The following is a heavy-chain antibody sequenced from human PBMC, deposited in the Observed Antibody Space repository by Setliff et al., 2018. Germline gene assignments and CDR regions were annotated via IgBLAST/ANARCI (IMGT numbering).Heavy chain of an antibody. V-gene: IGHV3-23*01. CDR1: GFNFSNYA. D-gene: IGHD6-19*01. CDR3: AKAIRYGGGWELGAFDI. Sequence: PGGSLRLSCAASGFNFSNYAVNWVRQTPEKGLEWVSTISGSGGDTYYSDSANGRFTLSRDNSKNTLSLQMNSLRAEDAAIYYCAKAIRYGGGWELGAFDIWGQGTMVTVSS. J-gene: IGHJ3*02. CDR2: ISGSGGDT.